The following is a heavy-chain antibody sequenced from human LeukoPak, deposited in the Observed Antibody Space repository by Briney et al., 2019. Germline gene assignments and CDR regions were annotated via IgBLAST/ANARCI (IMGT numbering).Heavy chain of an antibody. D-gene: IGHD5-18*01. J-gene: IGHJ4*02. Sequence: SETLSLTCTVSGGSISSYYWSWIRQPPGKGLEWIGYIYYSGSTNYNPSLKSRVTISVDTSKNQFSLKLSSVIAADTAVYYCARRGYSYGGGLDYWGQGTLVTVSS. CDR3: ARRGYSYGGGLDY. V-gene: IGHV4-59*08. CDR2: IYYSGST. CDR1: GGSISSYY.